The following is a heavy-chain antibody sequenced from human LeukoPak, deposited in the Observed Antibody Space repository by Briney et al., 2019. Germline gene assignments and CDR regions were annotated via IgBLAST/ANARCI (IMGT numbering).Heavy chain of an antibody. V-gene: IGHV3-48*03. CDR2: ISRSGSDI. CDR3: ARGALGFDY. CDR1: GFTSSSYE. Sequence: PGGSLRLSCAASGFTSSSYEMNWVRQAPGKGLEWISKISRSGSDIDYADSVKGRFTLSRENAKKSSYLQMNNLGAGDTAVYYCARGALGFDYWGQGTLVTVSS. J-gene: IGHJ4*02.